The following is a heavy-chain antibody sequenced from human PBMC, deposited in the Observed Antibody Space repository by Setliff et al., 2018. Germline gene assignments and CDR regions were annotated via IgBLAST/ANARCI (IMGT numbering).Heavy chain of an antibody. CDR2: INHSGST. D-gene: IGHD3-3*01. J-gene: IGHJ6*03. CDR3: ARMSGFLYIDV. CDR1: GGSFSGYY. Sequence: SETLSLTCAVYGGSFSGYYWTWIRQSPGKGLEWIGEINHSGSTNYNPSLKSRVTISVDTSKNQFSLKLSSVTAADTAVYYCARMSGFLYIDVWGKGTTVTVSS. V-gene: IGHV4-34*01.